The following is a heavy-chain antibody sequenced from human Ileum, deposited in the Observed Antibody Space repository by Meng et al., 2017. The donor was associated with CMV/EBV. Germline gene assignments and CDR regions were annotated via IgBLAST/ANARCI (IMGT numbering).Heavy chain of an antibody. J-gene: IGHJ6*02. D-gene: IGHD3-10*01. CDR2: TRPDGSNK. V-gene: IGHV3-30*02. CDR3: AKKKAPGDYYFYGLDV. CDR1: GFDFSNYG. Sequence: GESLKISCAASGFDFSNYGMHWVRQAPGRGLEWVAYTRPDGSNKFYADSVKGRFTISKDNSNNTVSLQMNSLRREDTAKYYCAKKKAPGDYYFYGLDVWGQGTTVTVSS.